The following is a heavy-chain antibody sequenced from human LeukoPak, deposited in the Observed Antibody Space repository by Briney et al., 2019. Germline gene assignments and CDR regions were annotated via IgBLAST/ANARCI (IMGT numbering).Heavy chain of an antibody. CDR1: GFIFSSYA. Sequence: GGSLRLSCAASGFIFSSYAMSWVRQAPGKGLEWVSAISGSGGSTYYADSVKGRFTISRDNSKNTLYLQMNSLRAEDTAVYYCAKDTYSSGWYSSFDCWGQGTLVTVSS. V-gene: IGHV3-23*01. CDR2: ISGSGGST. J-gene: IGHJ4*02. CDR3: AKDTYSSGWYSSFDC. D-gene: IGHD6-19*01.